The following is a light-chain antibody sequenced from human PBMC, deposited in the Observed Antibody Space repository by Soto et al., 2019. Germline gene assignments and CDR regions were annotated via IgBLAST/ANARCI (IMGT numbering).Light chain of an antibody. V-gene: IGKV2-24*01. CDR3: MQATHYRPYT. CDR2: RVS. CDR1: QSLLHADGQTY. Sequence: DVVLTQIPLSSLVTVGQSASISCRSSQSLLHADGQTYLSWFHQKPGQPPRLLIHRVSNRFSGVPDRISDSGAGTDFTLTISGVEPEDVGIYFCMQATHYRPYTFGQGTKLEI. J-gene: IGKJ2*01.